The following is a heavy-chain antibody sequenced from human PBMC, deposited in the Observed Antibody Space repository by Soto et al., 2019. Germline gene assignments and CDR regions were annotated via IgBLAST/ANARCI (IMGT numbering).Heavy chain of an antibody. CDR1: GYTFTSYD. Sequence: ASVKIACKASGYTFTSYDINWVRQATGPGLEWMGWMNPNSGNTGYAQKFQGRVTMTRNTSISTGYMELSSLRSEDTAVYYCASWGVGIPMVRGVINTDDAFDIWGQGTMVTVSS. J-gene: IGHJ3*02. V-gene: IGHV1-8*01. CDR2: MNPNSGNT. CDR3: ASWGVGIPMVRGVINTDDAFDI. D-gene: IGHD3-10*01.